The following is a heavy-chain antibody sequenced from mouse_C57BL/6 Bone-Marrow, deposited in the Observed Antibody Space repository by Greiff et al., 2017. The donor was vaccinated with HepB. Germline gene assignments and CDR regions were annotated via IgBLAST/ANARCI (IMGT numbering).Heavy chain of an antibody. CDR3: ARKRSLRAYFDY. Sequence: QVQLQQSGAELARPGASVKMSCKASGYTFTSYTMHWVKQRPGQGLEWIGYINPSSGYTKYKQKFKDKTTLTADKSSSTAYMLLSDLTAEGSAVYYLARKRSLRAYFDYWGQGTNPPVSS. CDR2: INPSSGYT. V-gene: IGHV1-4*01. J-gene: IGHJ2*01. D-gene: IGHD1-1*01. CDR1: GYTFTSYT.